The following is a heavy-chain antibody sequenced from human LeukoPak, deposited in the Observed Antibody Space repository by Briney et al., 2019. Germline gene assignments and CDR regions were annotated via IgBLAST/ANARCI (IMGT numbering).Heavy chain of an antibody. V-gene: IGHV3-23*01. CDR3: ARHYYDNSGYYGDDY. J-gene: IGHJ4*02. Sequence: PGGSLRLSCAASGFTFSTYAMSWVHQAPGKWLDWVSAISARGDTYYSDSVKGRFTISRDNSKNALYLQMDSLRAEDMAVYYCARHYYDNSGYYGDDYWGQGTLVTVSS. D-gene: IGHD3-22*01. CDR2: ISARGDT. CDR1: GFTFSTYA.